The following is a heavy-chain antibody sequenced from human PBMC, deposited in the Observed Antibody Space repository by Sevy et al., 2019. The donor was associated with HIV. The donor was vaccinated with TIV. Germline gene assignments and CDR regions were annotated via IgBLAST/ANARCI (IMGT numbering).Heavy chain of an antibody. J-gene: IGHJ1*01. CDR3: ARAPSGSQGPGQYFHH. CDR2: ISPFNGDP. Sequence: ASVKVSCKTSGYTFTSYIITWVRQAPGQGLEWMGRISPFNGDPNYAQKLQGRVTMSTDTSTSTAYMELRSLKSDDTAMYYCARAPSGSQGPGQYFHHWGQGTLVTVSS. D-gene: IGHD1-26*01. CDR1: GYTFTSYI. V-gene: IGHV1-18*01.